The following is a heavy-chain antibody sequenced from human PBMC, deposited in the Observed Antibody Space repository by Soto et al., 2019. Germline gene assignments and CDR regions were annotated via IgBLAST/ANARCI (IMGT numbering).Heavy chain of an antibody. CDR1: GCSISSYY. V-gene: IGHV4-59*01. CDR2: IYYSGST. D-gene: IGHD6-6*01. Sequence: PSETLSLTCTVSGCSISSYYWIWIRQPPGKGLEWIGYIYYSGSTNYNPSLKSRVTISVDTSKNQFSLKLSSVTAADTAVYYCARGSSSSPWLVRLPQNKSWFDPWGQGTLVTVSS. J-gene: IGHJ5*02. CDR3: ARGSSSSPWLVRLPQNKSWFDP.